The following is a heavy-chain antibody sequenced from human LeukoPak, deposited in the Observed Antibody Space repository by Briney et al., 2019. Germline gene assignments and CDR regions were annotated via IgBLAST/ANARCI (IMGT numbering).Heavy chain of an antibody. V-gene: IGHV5-10-1*01. CDR2: IDPSDSYT. J-gene: IGHJ4*02. CDR1: GYSFTSYW. CDR3: ARHLLSYGDYGQGGDY. D-gene: IGHD4-17*01. Sequence: RGESLKISCKGSGYSFTSYWISWVRQMPGKGLEWMGRIDPSDSYTNYSPSFQGHVTISADKSISTAYLQWSSLKASDTAMYYCARHLLSYGDYGQGGDYWGQGTLVTVSS.